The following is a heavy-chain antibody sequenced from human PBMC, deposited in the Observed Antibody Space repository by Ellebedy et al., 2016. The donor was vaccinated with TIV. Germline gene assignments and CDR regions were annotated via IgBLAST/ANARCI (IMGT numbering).Heavy chain of an antibody. CDR3: AKPTPEHCISSSCSPRSYYGMDV. CDR2: ISNTGSRT. J-gene: IGHJ6*02. CDR1: GFTFNSYA. D-gene: IGHD2-2*01. V-gene: IGHV3-23*01. Sequence: GESLKISCAASGFTFNSYAISWVRQAPGKGLEWVSTISNTGSRTYYADSVKGRFIISRDNSEKTVYLQMNSLRAEDTALYYCAKPTPEHCISSSCSPRSYYGMDVWGQGTAVTVSS.